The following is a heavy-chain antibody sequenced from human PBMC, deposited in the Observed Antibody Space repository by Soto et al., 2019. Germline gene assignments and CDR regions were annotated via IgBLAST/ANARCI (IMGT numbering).Heavy chain of an antibody. CDR1: GGSISSGGYY. CDR3: ATGIAVAGTLDY. Sequence: QVQLQESGPGLVKPSQTLSLTCTVSGGSISSGGYYWSWIRLHPGKGLEWIGYIYYSGSTYYNPSLKSRFTISVDTSKNQFSLKLSSVTAADTAAYYCATGIAVAGTLDYWGQGTLVTVSS. CDR2: IYYSGST. D-gene: IGHD6-19*01. V-gene: IGHV4-31*03. J-gene: IGHJ4*02.